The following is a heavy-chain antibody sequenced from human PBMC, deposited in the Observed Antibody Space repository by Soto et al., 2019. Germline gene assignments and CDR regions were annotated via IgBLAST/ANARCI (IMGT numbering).Heavy chain of an antibody. CDR2: INHSGST. D-gene: IGHD6-13*01. V-gene: IGHV4-34*01. J-gene: IGHJ4*02. Sequence: SETLSLTCAVYGGSFSGYYWSWIRQPPGKGLEWIGEINHSGSTNYNPSLKSRVTISVDTSKNQLSLKPSSVTATATAVYYCARGLGYSSCWYRNPKGDYWGQGRLVTDSS. CDR1: GGSFSGYY. CDR3: ARGLGYSSCWYRNPKGDY.